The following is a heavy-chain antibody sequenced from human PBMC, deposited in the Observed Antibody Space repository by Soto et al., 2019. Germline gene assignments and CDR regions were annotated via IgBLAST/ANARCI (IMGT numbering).Heavy chain of an antibody. CDR3: ASQNGSGWEGLFDY. CDR2: TSSGDSTI. V-gene: IGHV3-48*03. J-gene: IGHJ4*02. D-gene: IGHD6-19*01. Sequence: EVQLVESGGGLVQPGGSLRLSCAVSGFTFSSYEVNWVRQAPGKGLEWVSYTSSGDSTIYYADSVKGRFTISRDNAKNSLYLQMNNLRAEDTAVYYCASQNGSGWEGLFDYWGQGTLVTVSS. CDR1: GFTFSSYE.